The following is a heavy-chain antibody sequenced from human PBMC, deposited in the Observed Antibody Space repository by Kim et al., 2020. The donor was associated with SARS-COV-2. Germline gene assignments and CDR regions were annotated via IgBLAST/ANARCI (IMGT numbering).Heavy chain of an antibody. CDR3: ARVRYSSSSGGNWFDP. CDR2: IYTSGST. D-gene: IGHD6-6*01. CDR1: GGSISSYY. Sequence: SETLSLTCTVSGGSISSYYWSWIRQPAGKGLEWIGRIYTSGSTNYNPSLKSRVTMSVDTSKNQFSLKLSSVTAADTAVYYCARVRYSSSSGGNWFDPWGQGTLVTVSS. V-gene: IGHV4-4*07. J-gene: IGHJ5*02.